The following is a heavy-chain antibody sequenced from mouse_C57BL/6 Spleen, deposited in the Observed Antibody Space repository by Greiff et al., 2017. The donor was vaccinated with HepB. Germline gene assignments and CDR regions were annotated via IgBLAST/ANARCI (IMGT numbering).Heavy chain of an antibody. V-gene: IGHV1-69*01. D-gene: IGHD1-1*01. J-gene: IGHJ1*03. CDR2: IDPSDSYT. CDR3: APITTVVATDWYFDV. Sequence: QVQLKQPGAELVMPGASVKLSCKASGYTFTSYWMHWVKQSPGQGLEWIGEIDPSDSYTNYNQKFKGKSTLTVDKSSSTAYMQLSSLTSEDSAVYYCAPITTVVATDWYFDVWGTGTTVTVSS. CDR1: GYTFTSYW.